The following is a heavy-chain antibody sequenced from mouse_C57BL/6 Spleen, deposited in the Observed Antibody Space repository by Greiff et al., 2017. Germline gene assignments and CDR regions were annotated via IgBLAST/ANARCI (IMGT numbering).Heavy chain of an antibody. J-gene: IGHJ1*03. CDR2: INPYNGGT. CDR3: ARRMSLDGYDDGYWYFDV. V-gene: IGHV1-19*01. Sequence: EVKLMESGPVLVKPGASVKMSCKASGYTFTDYYMNWVKQSHGKSLEWIGVINPYNGGTSYNQKFKGKATLTVDKSSSTAYMELNSLTSEDSAVYYCARRMSLDGYDDGYWYFDVWGTGTTLTVSS. CDR1: GYTFTDYY. D-gene: IGHD2-2*01.